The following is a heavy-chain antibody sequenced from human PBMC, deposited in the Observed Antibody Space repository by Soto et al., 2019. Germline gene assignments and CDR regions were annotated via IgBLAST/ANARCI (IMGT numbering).Heavy chain of an antibody. CDR1: GVSISSGNW. V-gene: IGHV4-4*02. Sequence: SETLSLTCAVSGVSISSGNWWTWVRQTPQRGLEYIGEIFYDGTANYYPSFERRVAISVDTSKNQFSLKLTSVTAADTAIYFCARLVYDTRLNYMYFDFWGQGALVTVSS. J-gene: IGHJ4*02. D-gene: IGHD3-10*01. CDR3: ARLVYDTRLNYMYFDF. CDR2: IFYDGTA.